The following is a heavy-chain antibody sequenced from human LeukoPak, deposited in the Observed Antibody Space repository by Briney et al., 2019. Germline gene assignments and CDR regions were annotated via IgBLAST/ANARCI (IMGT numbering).Heavy chain of an antibody. CDR2: IYSNGNT. J-gene: IGHJ4*02. Sequence: SETLSLTCNVSGGSIRSYYWNWIRQPPGKGLEWIGYIYSNGNTNYNPSLNSRVTISVDMSKQQFSLKLTSVTAADTAVYFCARLSSVVWDYWGQGTLVTVSS. V-gene: IGHV4-59*01. CDR1: GGSIRSYY. CDR3: ARLSSVVWDY. D-gene: IGHD6-6*01.